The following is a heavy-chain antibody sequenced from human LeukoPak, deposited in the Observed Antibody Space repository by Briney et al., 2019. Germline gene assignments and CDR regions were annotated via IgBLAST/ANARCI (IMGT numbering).Heavy chain of an antibody. Sequence: GGSLRLSCAASGFTFSSYAMSWVRQAPGKGLEWVSAISGSGGSTYYADSVKGRFTISRDNSKNTLYLRMNSLRAEDTAVYYCAKDPVTAILAEYFQHWGQGTLVTVSS. V-gene: IGHV3-23*01. CDR2: ISGSGGST. CDR3: AKDPVTAILAEYFQH. J-gene: IGHJ1*01. CDR1: GFTFSSYA. D-gene: IGHD2-21*02.